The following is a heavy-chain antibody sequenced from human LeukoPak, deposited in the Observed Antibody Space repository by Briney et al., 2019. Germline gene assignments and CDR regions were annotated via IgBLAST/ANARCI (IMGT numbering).Heavy chain of an antibody. Sequence: SVKVSCKASGGTFSSYTISWVRQAPGQGLEWMGRIIPILGIANYAQKFRGRVTITADKSTSTAYMELSSLRSEDTAVYYCAIRYGSGSSYFDYWGQGTLVTVSS. J-gene: IGHJ4*02. CDR3: AIRYGSGSSYFDY. V-gene: IGHV1-69*02. CDR2: IIPILGIA. D-gene: IGHD3-10*01. CDR1: GGTFSSYT.